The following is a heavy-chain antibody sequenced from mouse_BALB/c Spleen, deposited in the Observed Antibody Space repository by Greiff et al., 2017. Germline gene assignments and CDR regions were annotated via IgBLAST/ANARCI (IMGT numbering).Heavy chain of an antibody. Sequence: VKLQESGPGLVAPSQSLSITCTVSGFSLTGYGVNWVRQPPGKGLEWLGMIWGDGSTDYNSALMSRLSISKDNSKSQVFLKMNSLQTDDTAMYYCARSYGNYDWFAYWGQGTLVTVSA. D-gene: IGHD2-10*02. CDR2: IWGDGST. J-gene: IGHJ3*01. CDR3: ARSYGNYDWFAY. CDR1: GFSLTGYG. V-gene: IGHV2-6-7*01.